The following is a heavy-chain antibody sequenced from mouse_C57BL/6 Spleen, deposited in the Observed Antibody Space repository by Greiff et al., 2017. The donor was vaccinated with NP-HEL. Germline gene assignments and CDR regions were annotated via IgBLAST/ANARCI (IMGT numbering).Heavy chain of an antibody. CDR3: ARDPYYDGSRGAMDY. V-gene: IGHV7-1*01. Sequence: EVKLVESGGGLVQSGRSLRLSCATSGFTFSDFYMEWVRQAPGKGLEWIAASRNKANDYTTEYSASVKGRFIVSRDTSQSILYLQMNALRAEDTAIYYCARDPYYDGSRGAMDYWGQGTSVTVSS. CDR2: SRNKANDYTT. J-gene: IGHJ4*01. D-gene: IGHD1-1*01. CDR1: GFTFSDFY.